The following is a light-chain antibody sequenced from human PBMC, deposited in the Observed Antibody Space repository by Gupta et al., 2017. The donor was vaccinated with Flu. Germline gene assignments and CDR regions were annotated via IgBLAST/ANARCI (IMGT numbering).Light chain of an antibody. CDR2: NGS. CDR1: QSLVHRDVNTY. CDR3: RQGRSWPYA. Sequence: ASRGEPASIAVMSRQSLVHRDVNTYLHWFQQRPGQSPRRLIYNGSNRDSGIPDRFSGSGSGTDFTLKISRVEADVVGVYYCRQGRSWPYAFGQGTKLEI. V-gene: IGKV2-30*02. J-gene: IGKJ2*01.